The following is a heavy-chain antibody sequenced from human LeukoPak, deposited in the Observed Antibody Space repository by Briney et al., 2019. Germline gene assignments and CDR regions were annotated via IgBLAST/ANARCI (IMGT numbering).Heavy chain of an antibody. J-gene: IGHJ4*02. D-gene: IGHD6-19*01. CDR3: ARGGIQVSGIDEFDY. Sequence: GGSLRLSCAASGFTFIDYDMHWVRQVIGKGLEWVSAIGIRGDTHYSGSVKGRFTISRENAESSFYLQMNSLRAEDTAVYYCARGGIQVSGIDEFDYWGQGTLVTVSS. CDR2: IGIRGDT. V-gene: IGHV3-13*01. CDR1: GFTFIDYD.